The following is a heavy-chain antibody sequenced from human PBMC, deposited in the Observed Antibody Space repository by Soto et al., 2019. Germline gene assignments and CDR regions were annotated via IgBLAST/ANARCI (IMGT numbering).Heavy chain of an antibody. CDR1: GYTFTSYG. CDR2: ISAYIGNT. V-gene: IGHV1-18*01. CDR3: ARGTRGHDDAFDI. D-gene: IGHD3-10*01. Sequence: GASVKVSXKASGYTFTSYGISWVRQAPGQGLEWMGWISAYIGNTNYAQKLQGRVTMTADKSTSTAYMELSSLRSEDTAVYYCARGTRGHDDAFDIWGRGTMVTVSS. J-gene: IGHJ3*02.